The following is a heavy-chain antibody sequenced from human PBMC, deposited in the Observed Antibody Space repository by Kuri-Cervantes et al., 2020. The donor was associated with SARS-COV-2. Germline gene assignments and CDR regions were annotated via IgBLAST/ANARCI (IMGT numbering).Heavy chain of an antibody. CDR3: ARDPRYLARGGGFDY. D-gene: IGHD1-14*01. CDR2: INHSGST. CDR1: GITFSSYA. Sequence: ESLKISCAASGITFSSYAMSWIRQPPGKGLEWIGEINHSGSTNYNPSLKSRVTISVDTSKNQFSLKLSSVTAADTAVYYCARDPRYLARGGGFDYWGQGTLGTVSS. V-gene: IGHV4-34*01. J-gene: IGHJ4*02.